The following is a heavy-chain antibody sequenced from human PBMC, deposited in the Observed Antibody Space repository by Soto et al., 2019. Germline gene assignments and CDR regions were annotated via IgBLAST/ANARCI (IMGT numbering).Heavy chain of an antibody. Sequence: SETPSLTCTVSGDSISSTSYYWVWVRQPPGKGLEWIGSLYYSGITYYHPSLKSRVTISVDTSKNQFSLKLSSVTAADTAVYYCARQRSDNWYVDNWGQGTLVTVSS. CDR1: GDSISSTSYY. CDR3: ARQRSDNWYVDN. D-gene: IGHD1-1*01. V-gene: IGHV4-39*01. CDR2: LYYSGIT. J-gene: IGHJ4*02.